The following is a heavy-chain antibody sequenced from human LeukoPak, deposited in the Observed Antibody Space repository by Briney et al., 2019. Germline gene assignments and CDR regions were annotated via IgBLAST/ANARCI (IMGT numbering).Heavy chain of an antibody. J-gene: IGHJ4*02. CDR2: TYYRSKWYN. CDR3: ARMGRPWSGSYYLFDY. D-gene: IGHD1-26*01. CDR1: GDSVSSNSAA. V-gene: IGHV6-1*01. Sequence: SQTLSLTCAISGDSVSSNSAAWNWIRQSPSRGLEWLGRTYYRSKWYNDYAVSVKSRITINPDTSKNQFSLQLNSVTPEDTAVYSCARMGRPWSGSYYLFDYWGQGPRATVPS.